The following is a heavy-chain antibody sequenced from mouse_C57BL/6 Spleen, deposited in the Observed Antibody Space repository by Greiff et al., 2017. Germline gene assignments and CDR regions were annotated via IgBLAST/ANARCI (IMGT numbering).Heavy chain of an antibody. CDR1: GYSITSGYY. Sequence: VQLQQSGPGLVKPSQSLSLTCSVTGYSITSGYYWNWIRQFPGNKLEWMGYISYDGSNNYNPSLKNRISLTRDTSKNQLFLKLNSVTTEDTATYDGARESELRFAYWGQGTLVTVSA. J-gene: IGHJ3*01. D-gene: IGHD2-1*01. V-gene: IGHV3-6*01. CDR3: ARESELRFAY. CDR2: ISYDGSN.